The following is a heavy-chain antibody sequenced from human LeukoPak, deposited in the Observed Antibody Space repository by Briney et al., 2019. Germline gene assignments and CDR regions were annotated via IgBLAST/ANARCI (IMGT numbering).Heavy chain of an antibody. D-gene: IGHD2-15*01. Sequence: GGSLRLSCAASGFTFTSYAMTWVRQAPGKGLEWVSGISNSGSSTYYAGSVKGRFTISRDNSKNTLYLQLSSLRAEDTAVYYCARGYCSGGSCTWGLFDSWGQGTLVTVSS. CDR2: ISNSGSST. V-gene: IGHV3-23*01. CDR3: ARGYCSGGSCTWGLFDS. J-gene: IGHJ4*02. CDR1: GFTFTSYA.